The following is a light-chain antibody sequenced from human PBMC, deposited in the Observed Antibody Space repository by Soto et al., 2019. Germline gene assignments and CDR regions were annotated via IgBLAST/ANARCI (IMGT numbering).Light chain of an antibody. CDR2: GAS. CDR3: QQSYSTPRT. J-gene: IGKJ5*01. Sequence: DIQMTQSPSSLSASVGDRVTITCRASESISSYLNWYQQKPGKAPNLLIFGASGLQSGVPSRFSGSGSGTDFTLTISSLQPEDFATYYCQQSYSTPRTFGQGTRLEIK. CDR1: ESISSY. V-gene: IGKV1-39*01.